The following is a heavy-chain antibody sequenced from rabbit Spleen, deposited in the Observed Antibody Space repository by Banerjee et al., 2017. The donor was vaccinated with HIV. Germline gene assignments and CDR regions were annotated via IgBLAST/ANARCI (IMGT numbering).Heavy chain of an antibody. D-gene: IGHD8-1*01. Sequence: QSLEESGGGLVQPEGSLALTCTASGFSFSRSYDMCWVRQAPGKGLEWVGCIYAGSSGTTYYASWAQGRFTISKTSSTTVTLQMTCLTAADTATYFCARDTGSSFSSYGMDLWGPGPSSPS. CDR1: GFSFSRSYD. J-gene: IGHJ6*01. V-gene: IGHV1S40*01. CDR2: IYAGSSGTT. CDR3: ARDTGSSFSSYGMDL.